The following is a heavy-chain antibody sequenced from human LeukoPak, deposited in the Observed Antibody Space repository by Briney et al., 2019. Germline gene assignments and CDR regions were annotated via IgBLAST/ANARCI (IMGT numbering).Heavy chain of an antibody. CDR3: AKGRSAAVTSALNY. J-gene: IGHJ4*02. CDR1: GFTFSSFG. Sequence: GGSLRLSCAASGFTFSSFGMSWVRQVPGKGLEWVSGISNSADRTYYADHVRGRFTISRDNSKTTLYLQMNSLRAEDTAVYYCAKGRSAAVTSALNYWGQGTLVTVSS. CDR2: ISNSADRT. V-gene: IGHV3-23*01. D-gene: IGHD4-23*01.